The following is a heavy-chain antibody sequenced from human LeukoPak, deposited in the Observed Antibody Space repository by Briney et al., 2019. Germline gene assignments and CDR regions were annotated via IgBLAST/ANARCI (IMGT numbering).Heavy chain of an antibody. CDR2: TYYRSKWSN. J-gene: IGHJ4*02. D-gene: IGHD4/OR15-4a*01. Sequence: SQTLSLTCAISGDSASSKSAAWNWIRQSPSGGLEWVGRTYYRSKWSNDYAASVKSRIPVNPDTSKNQFSLQLSSVTPEDTAVYYCARSRGATFDYWGQGTLVTVSS. V-gene: IGHV6-1*01. CDR1: GDSASSKSAA. CDR3: ARSRGATFDY.